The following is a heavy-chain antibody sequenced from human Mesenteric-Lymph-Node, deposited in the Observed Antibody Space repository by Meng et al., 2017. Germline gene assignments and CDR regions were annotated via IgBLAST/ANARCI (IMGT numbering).Heavy chain of an antibody. CDR3: ASAPMATPSYLTN. CDR1: GFTFSDYY. CDR2: ISSSGSTI. Sequence: GESLKISCAASGFTFSDYYMTWIRQAPGKGLEWLSYISSSGSTIYYADSVKGRFTISRDNAKNTLYLQLNTLTAEDTAVYYCASAPMATPSYLTNWGQGTLVTVSS. J-gene: IGHJ4*02. D-gene: IGHD5-24*01. V-gene: IGHV3-11*04.